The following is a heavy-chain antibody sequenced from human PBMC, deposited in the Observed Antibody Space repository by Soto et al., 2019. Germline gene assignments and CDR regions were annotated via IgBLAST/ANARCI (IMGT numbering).Heavy chain of an antibody. CDR1: GFTFSSYA. CDR3: ARDRQQLVAYYFDY. CDR2: ISYDGSNN. J-gene: IGHJ4*02. V-gene: IGHV3-30-3*01. Sequence: QVQLVESGGGVVQPGRSLRLSCAASGFTFSSYAMHWVRQAPGKGLEWVAVISYDGSNNYYADSVKGRFTISRDNSKNTLYLQMNSLRAEDTAVYYCARDRQQLVAYYFDYWGQGTLVTVSS. D-gene: IGHD6-13*01.